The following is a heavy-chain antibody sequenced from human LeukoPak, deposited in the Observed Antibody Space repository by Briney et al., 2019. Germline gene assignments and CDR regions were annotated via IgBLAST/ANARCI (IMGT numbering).Heavy chain of an antibody. CDR1: GFTFSSYG. CDR2: IWYDGSNK. CDR3: ARDSYDYVWGSYRYRAFDI. V-gene: IGHV3-33*01. D-gene: IGHD3-16*02. Sequence: GSSLRLSCAASGFTFSSYGMHWVRQAPGKGLEWVAVIWYDGSNKYYADSVKGRFTISRDNSKNTLYLQMNSLRAEDTAVYYCARDSYDYVWGSYRYRAFDIWGQGTMVTVSS. J-gene: IGHJ3*02.